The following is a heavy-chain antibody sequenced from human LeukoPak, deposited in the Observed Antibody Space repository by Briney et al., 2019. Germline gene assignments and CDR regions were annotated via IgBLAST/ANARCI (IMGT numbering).Heavy chain of an antibody. CDR1: GGSFSGYY. Sequence: ASETLSLTCAVYGGSFSGYYWSWIRQPPGKGLEWIGEINHSGSTNYNPSLKSRVTISVDASKNQFSLKLSSVTAADTAVYYCARRDYDFWSGYYILSGFDPWGQGTLVTVSS. D-gene: IGHD3-3*01. CDR3: ARRDYDFWSGYYILSGFDP. V-gene: IGHV4-34*01. J-gene: IGHJ5*02. CDR2: INHSGST.